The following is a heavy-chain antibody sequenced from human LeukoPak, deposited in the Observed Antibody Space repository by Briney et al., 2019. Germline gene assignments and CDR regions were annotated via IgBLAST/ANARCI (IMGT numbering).Heavy chain of an antibody. D-gene: IGHD3-10*01. CDR2: IYTSGST. V-gene: IGHV4-61*02. CDR1: GGSISSGSYS. J-gene: IGHJ4*02. CDR3: ASSTGSGSYYPLFDY. Sequence: SETLSLACTVSGGSISSGSYSWSWIRQPAGKGLEWIGRIYTSGSTNYNPSLKSRVTISVDTSKNQFSMKLSSVTAADTAVYYCASSTGSGSYYPLFDYWGQGTLVTVSS.